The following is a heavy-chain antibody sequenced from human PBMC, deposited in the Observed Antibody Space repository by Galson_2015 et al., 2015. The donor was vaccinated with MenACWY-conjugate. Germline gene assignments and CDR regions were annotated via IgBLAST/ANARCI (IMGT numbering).Heavy chain of an antibody. J-gene: IGHJ4*02. CDR3: ARSKVPAAIYFFDY. Sequence: SLRLSCAGSGFTFSRYAMSWVRQAPGRGLEWISYISDGGATIYYADSVRGRFTISRDSTKNSLYLQMSDLRAEDTAVYFCARSKVPAAIYFFDYWGQGTLVTVSS. CDR1: GFTFSRYA. CDR2: ISDGGATI. V-gene: IGHV3-48*03. D-gene: IGHD2-2*02.